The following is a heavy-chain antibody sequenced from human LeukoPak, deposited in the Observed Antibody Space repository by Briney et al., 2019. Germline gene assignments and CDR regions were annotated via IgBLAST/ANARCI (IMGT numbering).Heavy chain of an antibody. D-gene: IGHD5-24*01. CDR2: IHHSGST. Sequence: SETLSLTCTVSGYSMGSGYYWGWMRQPPGKGLEWIGTIHHSGSTYYNPSLTSRVTISLDMSKNQFSLRLSSMTAADTAVYYCATTPGMATISALEIWGQGTMVTVSS. CDR3: ATTPGMATISALEI. J-gene: IGHJ3*02. CDR1: GYSMGSGYY. V-gene: IGHV4-38-2*02.